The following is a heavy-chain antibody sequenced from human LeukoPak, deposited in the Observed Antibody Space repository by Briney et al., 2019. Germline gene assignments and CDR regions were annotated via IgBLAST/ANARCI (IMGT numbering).Heavy chain of an antibody. J-gene: IGHJ5*02. D-gene: IGHD3-10*01. Sequence: SETLSLTCTASGGSISSYYWSWIRQPPGKGLEWIGYIYYSGSTNYNPSLKSRVTISVDTSKNQFSLKLSSVTAADTAVYYCARNRPYYGSGSSGFDPWGQGTLVTVSS. CDR1: GGSISSYY. V-gene: IGHV4-59*01. CDR3: ARNRPYYGSGSSGFDP. CDR2: IYYSGST.